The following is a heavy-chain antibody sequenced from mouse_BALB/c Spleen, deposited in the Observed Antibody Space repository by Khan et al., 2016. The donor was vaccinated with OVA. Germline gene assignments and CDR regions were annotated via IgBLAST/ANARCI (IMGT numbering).Heavy chain of an antibody. CDR2: IRYSGST. CDR3: ARWNYRYDGYFDD. CDR1: GDSITSGY. V-gene: IGHV3-8*02. J-gene: IGHJ2*01. D-gene: IGHD2-14*01. Sequence: EVQLQESGPSLVKPSQTLSLTCSVTGDSITSGYWNWIRKFPGNKLEYMGYIRYSGSTYYNPSLKSRISLTRDTSHTPSYLQLNSVTSEDTATYYCARWNYRYDGYFDDGGQGTTLTVAS.